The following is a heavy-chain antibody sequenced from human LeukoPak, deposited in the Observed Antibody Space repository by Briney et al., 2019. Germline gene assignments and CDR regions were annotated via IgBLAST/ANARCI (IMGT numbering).Heavy chain of an antibody. CDR1: GGSISSYY. V-gene: IGHV4-4*07. J-gene: IGHJ4*02. CDR2: IYTSGST. CDR3: ARGKVWYGELEDAYYFDS. D-gene: IGHD3-10*01. Sequence: SETLSLTCTVSGGSISSYYWSWIRQPAGKGLEWIGRIYTSGSTNYNPSLKSRVTMSVDTSKNQFSLKLSSVTAADTAVYYCARGKVWYGELEDAYYFDSWGQGTLVTVSS.